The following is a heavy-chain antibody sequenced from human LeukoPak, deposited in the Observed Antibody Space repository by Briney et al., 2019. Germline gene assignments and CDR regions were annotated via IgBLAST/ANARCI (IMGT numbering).Heavy chain of an antibody. J-gene: IGHJ3*02. CDR3: ARGPVDAFDI. V-gene: IGHV3-21*01. CDR1: GFTFSSYS. Sequence: GGSPRLSCAASGFTFSSYSMNWVRQAPGKGLEWVSSISSSSSYIYYADSVKGRFTISRDNAKNSLYLQMNSLRAEDTAVYYCARGPVDAFDIWGQGTMVTVSS. CDR2: ISSSSSYI.